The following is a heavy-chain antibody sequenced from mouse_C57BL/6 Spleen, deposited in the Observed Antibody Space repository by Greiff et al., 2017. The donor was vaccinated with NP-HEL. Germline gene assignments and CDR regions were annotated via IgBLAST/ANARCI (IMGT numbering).Heavy chain of an antibody. V-gene: IGHV1-50*01. CDR3: ARSNGYDEDY. J-gene: IGHJ2*01. CDR1: GYTFTSYW. D-gene: IGHD2-2*01. Sequence: QVQLQQPGAELVKPGASVKLSCKASGYTFTSYWMQWVKQRPGQGLEWIGEIDPSDSYTNYNQKFKGKATLTVDTSSSTAYMQLSSLTSEDSAVYYCARSNGYDEDYWGQGTTLTVSS. CDR2: IDPSDSYT.